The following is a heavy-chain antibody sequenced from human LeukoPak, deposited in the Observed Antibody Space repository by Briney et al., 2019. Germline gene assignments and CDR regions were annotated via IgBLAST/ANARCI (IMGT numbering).Heavy chain of an antibody. CDR1: GGTFSSYA. CDR2: IIPILGIA. V-gene: IGHV1-69*04. Sequence: VASVKVSCKASGGTFSSYAISWARQAPGQGLEWMGRIIPILGIANYAQKFQGRVTITADKSTSTAYMELSSLRSEDTAVYYCASFSYGGNSYYFDYWGQGTLVTVSS. D-gene: IGHD4-17*01. J-gene: IGHJ4*02. CDR3: ASFSYGGNSYYFDY.